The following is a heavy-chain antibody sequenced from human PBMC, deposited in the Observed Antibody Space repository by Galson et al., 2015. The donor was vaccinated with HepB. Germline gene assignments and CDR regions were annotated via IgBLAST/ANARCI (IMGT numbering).Heavy chain of an antibody. CDR3: ARAGRSMVRGVWCWFDP. J-gene: IGHJ5*02. V-gene: IGHV4-59*01. CDR1: GGSISSYY. D-gene: IGHD3-10*01. Sequence: SETLSLTCTVSGGSISSYYWSWIRQPPGKGLEWIGYIYYSGSTNYNPSLKSRVTISVDTSKNQFSLKLSSVTAADTAVYYCARAGRSMVRGVWCWFDPWGQGTLVTVSS. CDR2: IYYSGST.